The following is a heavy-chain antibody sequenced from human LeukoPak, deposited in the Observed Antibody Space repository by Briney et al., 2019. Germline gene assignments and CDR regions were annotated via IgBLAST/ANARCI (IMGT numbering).Heavy chain of an antibody. CDR1: GYTFTSYA. Sequence: GASVKVSCKASGYTFTSYAMHWVRQAPGQRLEWMGWINAGNGNTKYSQKFQGRVTITRDTSASTAYMELSSLRSEDTAVYYCARAPGARDGGGYFDYWGQGTLVTVSS. CDR3: ARAPGARDGGGYFDY. J-gene: IGHJ4*02. CDR2: INAGNGNT. V-gene: IGHV1-3*01. D-gene: IGHD3-16*01.